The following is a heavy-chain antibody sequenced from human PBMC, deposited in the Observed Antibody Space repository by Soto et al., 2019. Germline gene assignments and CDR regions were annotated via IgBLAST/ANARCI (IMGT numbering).Heavy chain of an antibody. CDR1: GYTFTSYD. Sequence: QLQLVQSGAEVKKPGASVKVSCKASGYTFTSYDINWVRQATGQGLEWMGWMNPNSGNTGYAQKFQGRVTMTRNTSISTAYMELSSLRSEDTAVYYCYGDYERGPGYYFDYWGQGTLVTVSS. V-gene: IGHV1-8*01. J-gene: IGHJ4*02. D-gene: IGHD4-17*01. CDR3: YGDYERGPGYYFDY. CDR2: MNPNSGNT.